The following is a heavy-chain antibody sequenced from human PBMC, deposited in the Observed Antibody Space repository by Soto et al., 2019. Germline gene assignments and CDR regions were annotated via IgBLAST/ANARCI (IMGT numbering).Heavy chain of an antibody. D-gene: IGHD3-3*01. J-gene: IGHJ4*02. V-gene: IGHV4-39*01. CDR3: QTRITIFGVVNVKYYFDY. Sequence: SETLSLTCTVSGGSISSSSYYWGWIRQPPGRGLEWIGSIYYSGSTYYNPSLKSRVTISVDTSKNQFSLKLSSVTAADTAVYYCQTRITIFGVVNVKYYFDYWGQGTLVTVSS. CDR1: GGSISSSSYY. CDR2: IYYSGST.